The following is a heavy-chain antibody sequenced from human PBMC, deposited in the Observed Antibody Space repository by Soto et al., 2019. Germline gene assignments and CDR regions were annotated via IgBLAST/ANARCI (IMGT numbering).Heavy chain of an antibody. D-gene: IGHD1-20*01. CDR2: VHESGST. CDR1: GDAISDYY. J-gene: IGHJ4*02. CDR3: ARGTRALITSFFAY. Sequence: SETLSLTCSVSGDAISDYYLSWIRQTPGRGLEWIGCVHESGSTDYNPSLRGRVIISLHTSKSQFSLSLRSATAADTATYYCARGTRALITSFFAYWGQGIPVPVSS. V-gene: IGHV4-59*03.